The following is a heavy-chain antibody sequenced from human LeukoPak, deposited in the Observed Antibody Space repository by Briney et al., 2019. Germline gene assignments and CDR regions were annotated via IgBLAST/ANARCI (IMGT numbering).Heavy chain of an antibody. CDR3: ARESFSINYYYYYMDV. CDR1: GGSISSGSYY. J-gene: IGHJ6*03. D-gene: IGHD3-3*02. V-gene: IGHV4-61*01. Sequence: SETLSLTCTVSGGSISSGSYYGIWIRQPPGKGLEWIGYIYYSGSTNYNPSLKSRVTISVDTSKNQFSLKLSSVTAADTAVYYCARESFSINYYYYYMDVWGKGTTVTVSS. CDR2: IYYSGST.